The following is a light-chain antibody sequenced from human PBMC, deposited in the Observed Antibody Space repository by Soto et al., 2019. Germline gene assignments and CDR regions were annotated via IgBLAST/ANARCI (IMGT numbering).Light chain of an antibody. V-gene: IGKV1-12*01. CDR2: GAS. CDR3: QQANSLPLT. CDR1: QGISRW. Sequence: DIQMTQSPSFVSASVGDRVTITCRASQGISRWLAWYQQRPGKAPELLIYGASNLQSGVPSRFSGSGSGTDFTLTISSLQPEDFATYYCQQANSLPLTFGQGTRVDIK. J-gene: IGKJ5*01.